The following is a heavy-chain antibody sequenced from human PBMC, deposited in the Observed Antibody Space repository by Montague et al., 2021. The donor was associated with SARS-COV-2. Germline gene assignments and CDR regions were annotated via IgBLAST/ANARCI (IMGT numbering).Heavy chain of an antibody. Sequence: SLRLSCAASGFTFSSFAMSWVRQAPGQGLEWVSLMRGSDDSAYYADSVKGRFTISRDNSKNTLYLQMSSLRAEDTAIYYCAKDVRWGTAGRYDYWGQGTLVTVSS. D-gene: IGHD6-6*01. V-gene: IGHV3-23*01. CDR1: GFTFSSFA. CDR2: MRGSDDSA. J-gene: IGHJ4*02. CDR3: AKDVRWGTAGRYDY.